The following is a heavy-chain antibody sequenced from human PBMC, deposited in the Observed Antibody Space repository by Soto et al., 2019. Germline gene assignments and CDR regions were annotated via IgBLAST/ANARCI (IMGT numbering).Heavy chain of an antibody. CDR2: ISSSGSTI. D-gene: IGHD3-22*01. CDR1: GFTFSSYS. V-gene: IGHV3-21*04. J-gene: IGHJ4*02. CDR3: ARSGAYDSSGYFDY. Sequence: EVQLVESGGGLVKPGGSLRLSCAASGFTFSSYSMNWVRQAPGKGLEWVSSISSSGSTIYYADSVKGRFTISRDNAKNSLYLQMNSLRAEDTAVYYCARSGAYDSSGYFDYWGQGTLVTVSS.